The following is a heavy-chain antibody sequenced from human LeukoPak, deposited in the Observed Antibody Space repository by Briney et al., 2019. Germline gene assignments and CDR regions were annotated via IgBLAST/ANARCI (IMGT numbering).Heavy chain of an antibody. CDR1: GFTFSNYA. J-gene: IGHJ4*02. CDR2: TSTDGSRI. Sequence: GGSLRLSCAASGFTFSNYAMYWVRQAPGKGLEYVSVTSTDGSRIYYADSVKGRFTISRDNSKNTLYLQMGSLRAEDMAVYYCTRGVAISTSGWYDTFDYWGQGALVTVSS. D-gene: IGHD6-19*01. V-gene: IGHV3-64*02. CDR3: TRGVAISTSGWYDTFDY.